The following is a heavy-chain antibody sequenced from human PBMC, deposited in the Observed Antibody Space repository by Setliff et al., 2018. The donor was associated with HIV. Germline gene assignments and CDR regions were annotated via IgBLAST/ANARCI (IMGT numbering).Heavy chain of an antibody. CDR3: AGSAGAVPTTAPYGDYYYYFYMDV. CDR1: GGTFSIYA. Sequence: GASVKVSCKASGGTFSIYAISWVRQAPGQGLEWMGGIIPIFGIPNYAQKFQGRVTITTDESTNTVYMELYSLTSEDTAIYYCAGSAGAVPTTAPYGDYYYYFYMDVWGKGTTVTVSS. CDR2: IIPIFGIP. J-gene: IGHJ6*03. D-gene: IGHD1-1*01. V-gene: IGHV1-69*05.